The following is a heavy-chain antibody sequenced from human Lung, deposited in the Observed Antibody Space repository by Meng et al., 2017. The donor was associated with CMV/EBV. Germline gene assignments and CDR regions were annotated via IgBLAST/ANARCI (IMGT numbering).Heavy chain of an antibody. CDR1: GFTFSLFE. D-gene: IGHD5-18*01. CDR2: INDATNNK. Sequence: GGSLRLSGGASGFTFSLFEMNWVRQAPGKGLEWISYINDATNNKYYADSVKGRFTISRDNAQNSLYLQMSSLRADDTAVYFCARTPRGYSYGYSAYFFDYWGQGTLVTVSS. J-gene: IGHJ4*02. CDR3: ARTPRGYSYGYSAYFFDY. V-gene: IGHV3-48*03.